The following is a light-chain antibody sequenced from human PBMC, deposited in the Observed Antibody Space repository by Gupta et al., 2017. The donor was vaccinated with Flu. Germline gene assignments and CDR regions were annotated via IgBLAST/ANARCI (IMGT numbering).Light chain of an antibody. Sequence: PSSLSASVGDRVTITCRASQNIKKYLHWYRQKAGQAPILLIYGAATVQSGVPSGISGSGFGTDFTLTISSRQPEEFANYYCQQRFSRPWPFGQGTEVEIK. CDR3: QQRFSRPWP. CDR2: GAA. V-gene: IGKV1-39*01. CDR1: QNIKKY. J-gene: IGKJ1*01.